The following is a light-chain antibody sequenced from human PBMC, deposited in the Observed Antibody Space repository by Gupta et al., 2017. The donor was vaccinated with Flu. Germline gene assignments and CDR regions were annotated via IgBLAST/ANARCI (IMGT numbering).Light chain of an antibody. J-gene: IGLJ3*02. Sequence: VTISCTGTSSDVGGYNYVSWYQQHPGKAPKLMIYDVSKRPSGVPDRFSGSKSGNTASLTISGLQAEDEADYYCCSYAGSYTLGVFGGGTKLTVL. CDR1: SSDVGGYNY. V-gene: IGLV2-11*01. CDR2: DVS. CDR3: CSYAGSYTLGV.